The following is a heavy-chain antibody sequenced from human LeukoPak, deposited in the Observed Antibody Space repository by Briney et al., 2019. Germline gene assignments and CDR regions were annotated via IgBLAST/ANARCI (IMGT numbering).Heavy chain of an antibody. V-gene: IGHV1-2*06. CDR3: ARFVQLYSSSWYDY. Sequence: ASVKVSCKASGYTFTGSYIHWVRQAPGQGLEWMGQINPNSGDTNYPQKFQGRVTMTRDTSISTAYMELSRLRSDDTAVYYCARFVQLYSSSWYDYWGQGTLVTVSS. CDR2: INPNSGDT. CDR1: GYTFTGSY. D-gene: IGHD6-13*01. J-gene: IGHJ4*02.